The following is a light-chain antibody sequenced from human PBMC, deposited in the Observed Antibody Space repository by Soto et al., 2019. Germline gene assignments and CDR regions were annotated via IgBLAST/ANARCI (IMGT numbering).Light chain of an antibody. J-gene: IGKJ1*01. CDR1: QSVSSY. V-gene: IGKV3-11*01. Sequence: EIVLTQSPATLSLSPGERATLSCRASQSVSSYLAWYQQTPGQAPRLLIYDASNRATGIPAMCSGSGSGTDFTLTISSLEPEYFAVDYCQQRSNWPPWTFGKGTKGEIK. CDR3: QQRSNWPPWT. CDR2: DAS.